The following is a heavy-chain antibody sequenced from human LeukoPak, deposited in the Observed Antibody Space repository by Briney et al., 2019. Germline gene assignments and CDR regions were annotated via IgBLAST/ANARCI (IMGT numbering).Heavy chain of an antibody. CDR2: IYSGGST. CDR3: ASLSLGHY. V-gene: IGHV3-53*01. Sequence: GGSLRLSCAASGFTVSSIYMSWVRQAPGKGLEWVSVIYSGGSTYYADSVKGRFTISRDTSKNTLSLQMNSLRAEDTAVYYCASLSLGHYWGQGTLVTVSS. J-gene: IGHJ4*02. CDR1: GFTVSSIY.